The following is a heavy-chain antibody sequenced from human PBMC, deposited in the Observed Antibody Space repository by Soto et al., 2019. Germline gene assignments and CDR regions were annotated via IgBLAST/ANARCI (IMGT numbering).Heavy chain of an antibody. D-gene: IGHD3-16*01. CDR2: IYWDDDK. J-gene: IGHJ4*02. V-gene: IGHV2-5*02. Sequence: QITLKESGPTLVKPTQTLTLTCTFSGFSLSTSGVGVCWIRQPPGQALEWLAIIYWDDDKRYSPSLKSRLTIPKDTSKNQLVITMTNIDPVHTATYYGAPILGRCVGFDYWVQGTLVTVSS. CDR1: GFSLSTSGVG. CDR3: APILGRCVGFDY.